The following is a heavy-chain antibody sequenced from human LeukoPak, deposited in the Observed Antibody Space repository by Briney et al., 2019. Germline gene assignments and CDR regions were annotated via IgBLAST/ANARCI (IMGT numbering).Heavy chain of an antibody. D-gene: IGHD3-9*01. Sequence: PGGSLRLSCAASGFTFSSYAMSWVRQAPGKGLEWVAVISYDGSNKYYADSVKGRFTISRDNSKNTLYLQMNSLRAEDTAVYYCAKGAWYYDILTGYYEGADDAFDIWGQGTMVTVSS. J-gene: IGHJ3*02. CDR2: ISYDGSNK. CDR3: AKGAWYYDILTGYYEGADDAFDI. CDR1: GFTFSSYA. V-gene: IGHV3-30*18.